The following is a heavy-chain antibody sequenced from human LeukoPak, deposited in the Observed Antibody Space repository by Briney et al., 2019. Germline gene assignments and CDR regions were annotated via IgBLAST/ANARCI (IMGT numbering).Heavy chain of an antibody. CDR1: GYTFTGYW. V-gene: IGHV1-2*02. Sequence: ASVKVSCKASGYTFTGYWMHWVRQAPGQGLEWMGWINPNSGGTNYSQKFQGRVTMMRDTSISTAYMELSRLRSDDTAVYYCARRYYYGSGSYFDYWGQGTLVTVSS. CDR3: ARRYYYGSGSYFDY. J-gene: IGHJ4*02. CDR2: INPNSGGT. D-gene: IGHD3-10*01.